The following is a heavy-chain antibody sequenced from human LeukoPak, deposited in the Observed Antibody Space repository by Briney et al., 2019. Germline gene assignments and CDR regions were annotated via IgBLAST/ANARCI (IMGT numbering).Heavy chain of an antibody. CDR2: ISGSGGST. V-gene: IGHV3-23*01. CDR3: AKDYEAPAYYGMDV. Sequence: GGSLRLSCAASGFTFSSYAMSWVRQAPGKGLEWVSAISGSGGSTYYAASVKGRFTISRDNTKNTLYLQMNSLRAEDTAVYYCAKDYEAPAYYGMDVWGQGTTVTVSS. D-gene: IGHD3-3*01. J-gene: IGHJ6*02. CDR1: GFTFSSYA.